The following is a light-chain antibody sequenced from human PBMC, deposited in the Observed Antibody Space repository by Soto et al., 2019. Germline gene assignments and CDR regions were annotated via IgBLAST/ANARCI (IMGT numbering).Light chain of an antibody. CDR3: QQYNSYSGT. V-gene: IGKV1-5*01. CDR1: QSISNW. CDR2: HAS. J-gene: IGKJ1*01. Sequence: DIQMTQSPSTPPASVGDGVTITLRASQSISNWLAWYQQKPGTAPKVLIYHASNLQSGVTSRFSGSGSGTEFTLTISSLQPDDFATYYCQQYNSYSGTFGQGTKVDIK.